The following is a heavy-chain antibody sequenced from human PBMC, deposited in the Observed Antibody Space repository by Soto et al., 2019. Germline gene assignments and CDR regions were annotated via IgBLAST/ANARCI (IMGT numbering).Heavy chain of an antibody. CDR2: ISSSSSYI. J-gene: IGHJ6*02. D-gene: IGHD2-15*01. CDR3: AREGVAPNYYYYGMDV. Sequence: GGSLRLSCAASGFTFSSYSMNWVRQAPGKGLEWVSSISSSSSYIYYADSVKGRFTISRDNANNSLYLQMNSLRAEDTAVYYCAREGVAPNYYYYGMDVWGQGTTVTVSS. CDR1: GFTFSSYS. V-gene: IGHV3-21*01.